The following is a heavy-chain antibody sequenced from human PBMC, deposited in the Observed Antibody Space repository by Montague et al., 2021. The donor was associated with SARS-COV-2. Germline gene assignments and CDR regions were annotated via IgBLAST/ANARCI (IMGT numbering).Heavy chain of an antibody. V-gene: IGHV4-39*01. Sequence: SETLSLTCTVSGGSISSSSYYWGWIRQPPGKGLEWIGSIYYSGSTYYNPSLKSRVTISVDTSKNQFSLKLSSVTAADTAVYHCARQDDILTGYYYGMDVWGQGTTVTVSS. J-gene: IGHJ6*02. CDR3: ARQDDILTGYYYGMDV. CDR1: GGSISSSSYY. D-gene: IGHD3-9*01. CDR2: IYYSGST.